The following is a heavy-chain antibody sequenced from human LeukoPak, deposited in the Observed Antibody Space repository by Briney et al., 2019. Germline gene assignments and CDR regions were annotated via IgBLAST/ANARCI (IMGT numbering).Heavy chain of an antibody. V-gene: IGHV3-53*01. D-gene: IGHD3-9*01. J-gene: IGHJ3*02. CDR1: GFXVRSKY. CDR2: IYNGGAT. Sequence: GGSLRLSRAASGFXVRSKYISWVRQAPGKGLECLSAIYNGGATYYADSVKGRFSLPRDNSKNTLFLQMDNLRVEDTAVYYCARETGNSFDIWGLGALVTVSS. CDR3: ARETGNSFDI.